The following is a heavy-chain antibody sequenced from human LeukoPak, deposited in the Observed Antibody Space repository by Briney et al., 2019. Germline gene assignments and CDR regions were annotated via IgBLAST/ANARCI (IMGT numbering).Heavy chain of an antibody. V-gene: IGHV3-7*01. Sequence: PGGSLRLSCAASGFTFDDYVMHWVRQAPGKGLEWVANIKEDGSEKYYVDSVKGRFTISRDNAKNSLYLQMNSLRAEDTAVYYCARDPSSLRDSYDYWGQGTLVTVSS. J-gene: IGHJ4*02. CDR2: IKEDGSEK. CDR3: ARDPSSLRDSYDY. CDR1: GFTFDDYV.